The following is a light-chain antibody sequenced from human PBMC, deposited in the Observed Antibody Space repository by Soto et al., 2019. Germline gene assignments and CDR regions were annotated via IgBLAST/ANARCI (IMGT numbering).Light chain of an antibody. Sequence: VLTKSMGSWSLIPGERATLSCMPRQSVSNDYLAWYQQKPRQAPRLLSYGASNRATGSPDRCSGIASGTDFTLPIIRLEPEDLADYDSQQDGSTGRFGQGTRV. CDR3: QQDGSTGR. J-gene: IGKJ1*01. CDR1: QSVSNDY. CDR2: GAS. V-gene: IGKV3-20*01.